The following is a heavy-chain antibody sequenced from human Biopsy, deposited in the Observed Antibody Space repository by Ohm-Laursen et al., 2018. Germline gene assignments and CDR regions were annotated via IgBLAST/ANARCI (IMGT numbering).Heavy chain of an antibody. CDR1: GGSIKSYY. Sequence: SETLSLTCTVSGGSIKSYYWNWTRQSPGKGLEWIGFIYYTGRTNYNPSLKSRATISVDTSKNQFSLKVISVTAADTAVYYCARLTGDPSYWGQGILVTVSS. D-gene: IGHD7-27*01. J-gene: IGHJ4*02. CDR3: ARLTGDPSY. CDR2: IYYTGRT. V-gene: IGHV4-59*01.